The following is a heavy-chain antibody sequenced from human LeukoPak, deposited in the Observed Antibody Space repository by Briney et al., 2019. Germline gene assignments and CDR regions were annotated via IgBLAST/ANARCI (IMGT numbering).Heavy chain of an antibody. J-gene: IGHJ4*02. D-gene: IGHD2-21*01. CDR3: AKEIVVLDYAF. CDR1: GFTFSNQA. Sequence: GGSLRLSCAASGFTFSNQAMSWVRQAPGKGMEWVSSISGGDGGTYYADSVKGRFTISRDNSKNTLYLQMNSLRAEDTAVYYCAKEIVVLDYAFWGQGTLVTVSS. CDR2: ISGGDGGT. V-gene: IGHV3-23*01.